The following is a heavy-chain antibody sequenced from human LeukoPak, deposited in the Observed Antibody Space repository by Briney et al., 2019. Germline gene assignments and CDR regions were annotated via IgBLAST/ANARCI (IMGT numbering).Heavy chain of an antibody. Sequence: PGGSLRLSCAASGFTFSSCAMSWVRQAPGKGLEWVSAINGGGGSTYYADSVKGRFTISRDNSKNTLYLQMNSLRAEDTAVYCCAKEAYYYGSGSNGDYWGQGTLVTVSS. J-gene: IGHJ4*02. CDR1: GFTFSSCA. CDR2: INGGGGST. D-gene: IGHD3-10*01. V-gene: IGHV3-23*01. CDR3: AKEAYYYGSGSNGDY.